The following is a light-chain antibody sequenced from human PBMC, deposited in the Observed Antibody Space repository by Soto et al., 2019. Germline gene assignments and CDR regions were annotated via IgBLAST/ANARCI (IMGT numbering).Light chain of an antibody. Sequence: SVLTHPASVSDSPGQSITISRTGTSSDVGVSTFVSWYQQHPCKPPKLIIYDVANRPSGVSNRFSGSKSGSTASLIISTLQTEDEADYYCVSYRPSTTYGFGTRTKVTVL. J-gene: IGLJ1*01. V-gene: IGLV2-14*03. CDR1: SSDVGVSTF. CDR3: VSYRPSTTYG. CDR2: DVA.